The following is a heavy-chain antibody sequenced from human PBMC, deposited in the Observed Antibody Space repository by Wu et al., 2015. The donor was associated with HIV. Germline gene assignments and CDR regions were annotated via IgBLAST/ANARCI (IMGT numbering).Heavy chain of an antibody. CDR2: IDPDGGGT. D-gene: IGHD2-2*01. CDR1: GGSFRDYG. CDR3: ARVFVVVPAGFSGEITAFDI. J-gene: IGHJ3*02. Sequence: QVQLMQSGAEVTKPGSSVKVSCKTSGGSFRDYGINWVRQAPGQGLEWMGWIDPDGGGTRYAEKFQGRVTMTSDTSVSTVYMELTNLRPDDTAVYYCARVFVVVPAGFSGEITAFDIWGQGTMVAVSS. V-gene: IGHV1-2*02.